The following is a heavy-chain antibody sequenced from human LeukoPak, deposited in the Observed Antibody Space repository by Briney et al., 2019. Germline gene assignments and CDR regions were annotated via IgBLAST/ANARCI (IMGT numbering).Heavy chain of an antibody. CDR2: INPNSGGT. CDR1: GYTFNGYY. J-gene: IGHJ4*02. V-gene: IGHV1-2*02. D-gene: IGHD4-17*01. Sequence: ASVKVSCKASGYTFNGYYKHWVRQAPGQGLEWMGWINPNSGGTNYAQKFQGRVTMTRDTSISTAYMELSRLRSDDTAVYYCANSAGGYGDYSYHLHWGQGTLVTVSS. CDR3: ANSAGGYGDYSYHLH.